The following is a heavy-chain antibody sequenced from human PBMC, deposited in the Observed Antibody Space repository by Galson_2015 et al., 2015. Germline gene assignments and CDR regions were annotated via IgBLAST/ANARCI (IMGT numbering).Heavy chain of an antibody. D-gene: IGHD3-22*01. Sequence: SLRLSCAASGFTFSSYGMHWVRQAPGKGLEWVAVIWYDGSSKYYADSVKGRFTISRDNSKNTLYLQMNSLRAEDTAVYYCARNFYYYDSSGPFDYWGQGTLVTVSS. J-gene: IGHJ4*02. CDR3: ARNFYYYDSSGPFDY. V-gene: IGHV3-33*01. CDR1: GFTFSSYG. CDR2: IWYDGSSK.